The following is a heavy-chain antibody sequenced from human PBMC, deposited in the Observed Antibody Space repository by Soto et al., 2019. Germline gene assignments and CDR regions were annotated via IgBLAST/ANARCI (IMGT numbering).Heavy chain of an antibody. D-gene: IGHD2-21*01. J-gene: IGHJ4*02. Sequence: SETLSLTCAVYGGSFSGYYWSWIRRPPGKXLKWIGEINHSGSTNYNPSLKSRVTISVDTSKKQFSLRVNSVTAADTAAYYCARATANIIVVERAAPYHYYLDSWGQGTPVTVSS. V-gene: IGHV4-34*01. CDR1: GGSFSGYY. CDR2: INHSGST. CDR3: ARATANIIVVERAAPYHYYLDS.